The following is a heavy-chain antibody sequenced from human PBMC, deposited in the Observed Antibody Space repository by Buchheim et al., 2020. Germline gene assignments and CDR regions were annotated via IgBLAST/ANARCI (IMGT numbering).Heavy chain of an antibody. CDR3: ARGRTTVTTNEFGY. CDR2: MNPNSGNT. J-gene: IGHJ4*02. CDR1: GYTFTGYD. V-gene: IGHV1-8*01. D-gene: IGHD4-11*01. Sequence: QVQLVQSGAEVKKPGASVKVSCKASGYTFTGYDINWVRQATGQGLEWMGWMNPNSGNTGYPPKFQGRVTMTRNTSISTAYMELSSLRFEDTAVYYCARGRTTVTTNEFGYWGQGAL.